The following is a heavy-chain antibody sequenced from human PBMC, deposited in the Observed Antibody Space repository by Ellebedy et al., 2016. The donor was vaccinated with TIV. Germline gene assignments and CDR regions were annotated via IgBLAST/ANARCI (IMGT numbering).Heavy chain of an antibody. D-gene: IGHD4-17*01. CDR2: IRQEGDEI. Sequence: GESLKISCAASGFNFRSYWITWVRQAPGKGLEWVAKIRQEGDEIYYVESVKGRFAISRDNAKNSLFLQMHRLRVEDTAVYYCARRASYGDYAVQVNPWFDPWGQGTLVTVSS. V-gene: IGHV3-7*01. J-gene: IGHJ5*02. CDR1: GFNFRSYW. CDR3: ARRASYGDYAVQVNPWFDP.